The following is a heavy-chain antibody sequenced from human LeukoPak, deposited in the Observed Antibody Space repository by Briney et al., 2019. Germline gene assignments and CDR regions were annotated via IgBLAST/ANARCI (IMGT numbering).Heavy chain of an antibody. D-gene: IGHD1-26*01. CDR1: GFTFSSYW. V-gene: IGHV3-7*01. Sequence: GGSLRLSCAASGFTFSSYWMSWVRQAPGKGLEWVANIKQDGSEKYYVDSVKGRFTISRDNAKNSLYLQMNSLRAEDTAVYYCARVKAGATTGIGAFDIWGQGTMVTVSS. J-gene: IGHJ3*02. CDR3: ARVKAGATTGIGAFDI. CDR2: IKQDGSEK.